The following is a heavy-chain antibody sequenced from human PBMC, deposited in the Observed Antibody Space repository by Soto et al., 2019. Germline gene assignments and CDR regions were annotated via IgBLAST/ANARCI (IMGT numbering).Heavy chain of an antibody. CDR2: IYYSGST. V-gene: IGHV4-59*01. D-gene: IGHD3-3*01. CDR3: ASYDFWSGGNDY. Sequence: PSETLSLTCTVSGGSISSYYWSWIRQPPGKGLEWIGYIYYSGSTNYNPSLKSRVTISVDTSKNQFSLKLSSVTAADTAVYYCASYDFWSGGNDYWGQGTLVTVSS. CDR1: GGSISSYY. J-gene: IGHJ4*02.